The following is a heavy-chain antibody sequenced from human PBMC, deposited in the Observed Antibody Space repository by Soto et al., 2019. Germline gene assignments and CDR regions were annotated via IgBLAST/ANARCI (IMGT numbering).Heavy chain of an antibody. J-gene: IGHJ4*02. CDR3: AKDPTGTAMVTW. Sequence: EVQLLESGGGLVQPGGSLRLSCAASGFTLSSYAMSWVRQAPGKGLEWVSAISVSGSSTYYADSVTGRFTISRDNSKNTLYLQMNSLRAEDTAVYYCAKDPTGTAMVTWWGQGTLVTVSS. CDR2: ISVSGSST. CDR1: GFTLSSYA. V-gene: IGHV3-23*01. D-gene: IGHD5-18*01.